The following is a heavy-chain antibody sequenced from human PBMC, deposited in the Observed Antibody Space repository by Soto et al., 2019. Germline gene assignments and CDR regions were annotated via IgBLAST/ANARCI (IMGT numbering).Heavy chain of an antibody. Sequence: ASVKVSCKVSGYTLTELSMHWVRQAPGKGLEWMGGFDPEDGETIYAQKFQGRVTMTEDTSTDTAYMELSSLRSEDTAVYYCATVGGVGYGDAFDIWGQGTMVTGSS. J-gene: IGHJ3*02. V-gene: IGHV1-24*01. CDR1: GYTLTELS. D-gene: IGHD3-16*01. CDR2: FDPEDGET. CDR3: ATVGGVGYGDAFDI.